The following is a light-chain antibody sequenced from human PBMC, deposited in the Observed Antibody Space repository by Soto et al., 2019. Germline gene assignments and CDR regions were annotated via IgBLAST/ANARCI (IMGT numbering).Light chain of an antibody. J-gene: IGKJ4*01. Sequence: DIQMTQSPSSLSASVGDRVAITCRASQSIGNYLNWYQQKPGKAPKLLIHASSSLPSGVPSRFSASGTGTDFTLTISSLHPEDFATYYCQQSYSTPLTFGGGTKVDIK. CDR3: QQSYSTPLT. V-gene: IGKV1-39*01. CDR1: QSIGNY. CDR2: ASS.